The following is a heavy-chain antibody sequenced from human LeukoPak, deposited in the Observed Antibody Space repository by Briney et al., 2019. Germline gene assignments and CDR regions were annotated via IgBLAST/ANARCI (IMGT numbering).Heavy chain of an antibody. Sequence: SETLSLTCAVYGGSFSGYYWSWIRQPPGRGLEWIGEIYYSGSTNYNPSLKSRVTISVDTSKNQFSLKLSSVTAADTAVYFCARGIKGNYVSPFFHHWGQGTLVTVSS. J-gene: IGHJ1*01. V-gene: IGHV4-34*01. D-gene: IGHD3-16*01. CDR2: IYYSGST. CDR3: ARGIKGNYVSPFFHH. CDR1: GGSFSGYY.